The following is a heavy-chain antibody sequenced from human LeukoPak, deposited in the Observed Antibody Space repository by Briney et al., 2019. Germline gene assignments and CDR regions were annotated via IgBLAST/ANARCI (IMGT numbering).Heavy chain of an antibody. CDR1: GFTFDDYT. J-gene: IGHJ6*02. D-gene: IGHD3-9*01. Sequence: GGSLRLSCAASGFTFDDYTMHWVRQAPGKRLEWVSLISWDGGSTYYADSVKGRFTISRDNSKNSLYLQMNSLRTEDTALYYCATAYDILTFYGMDVWGQGTTVTVSS. V-gene: IGHV3-43*01. CDR3: ATAYDILTFYGMDV. CDR2: ISWDGGST.